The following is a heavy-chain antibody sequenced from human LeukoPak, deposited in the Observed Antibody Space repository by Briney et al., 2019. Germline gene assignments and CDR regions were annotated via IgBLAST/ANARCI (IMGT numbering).Heavy chain of an antibody. Sequence: SETLSLTCTVSGGSISSYYWSWIRQPPGKGLEWIGYIYYSGSTNYNPSLKSRVTISVDTSKNQFSLKLSSVTAADTAVYYCARHYPGWFGESKTRFDYWGQGTLVTVSS. CDR3: ARHYPGWFGESKTRFDY. D-gene: IGHD3-10*01. CDR2: IYYSGST. J-gene: IGHJ4*02. V-gene: IGHV4-59*08. CDR1: GGSISSYY.